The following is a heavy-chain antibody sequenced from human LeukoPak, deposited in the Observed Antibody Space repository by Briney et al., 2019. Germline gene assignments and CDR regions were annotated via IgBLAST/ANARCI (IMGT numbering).Heavy chain of an antibody. Sequence: GGSLRLSRAASGFTFDDYGMSWVRQAPGKGLEWVSSINWNGGSTGYADSVKGRFTISRDNAKNSLYLQMNSLRAEDTALYYCASSLGSQVGAFDIWGQGTMVTVSS. CDR2: INWNGGST. D-gene: IGHD2-2*01. V-gene: IGHV3-20*04. CDR3: ASSLGSQVGAFDI. CDR1: GFTFDDYG. J-gene: IGHJ3*02.